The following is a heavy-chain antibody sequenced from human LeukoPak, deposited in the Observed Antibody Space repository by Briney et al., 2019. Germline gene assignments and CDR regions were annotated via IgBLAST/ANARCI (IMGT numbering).Heavy chain of an antibody. CDR1: GGSISSGSYY. J-gene: IGHJ3*02. CDR3: ARGGSGWSDGAFDI. V-gene: IGHV4-61*02. Sequence: SQTLSLTCTVSGGSISSGSYYWSWIRQPAGKGLEWIGRIYTNGSTNYNPSLKSRVTKSVDTSKNQFSLKLSSVTAADTAVYYCARGGSGWSDGAFDIWGQGTMVTVSS. D-gene: IGHD6-19*01. CDR2: IYTNGST.